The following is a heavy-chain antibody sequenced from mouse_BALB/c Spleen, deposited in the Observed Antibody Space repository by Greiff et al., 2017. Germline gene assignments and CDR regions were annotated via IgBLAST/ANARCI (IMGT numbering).Heavy chain of an antibody. V-gene: IGHV3-8*02. Sequence: EVKLQESGPSLVKPSQTLSLTCSVTGDSITSGYWNWIRKFPGNKLEYMGYISYSGSTYYNPSLKSRISITRDTSKNQYYLQLNSVTTEDTATYYCARSSATATSWFAYWGQGTLVTVSA. J-gene: IGHJ3*01. D-gene: IGHD1-2*01. CDR2: ISYSGST. CDR1: GDSITSGY. CDR3: ARSSATATSWFAY.